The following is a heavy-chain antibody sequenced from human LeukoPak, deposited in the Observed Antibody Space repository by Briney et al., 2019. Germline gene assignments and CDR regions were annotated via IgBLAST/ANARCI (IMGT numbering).Heavy chain of an antibody. J-gene: IGHJ4*02. CDR1: GFTFSSYS. CDR2: ISSSSSTI. D-gene: IGHD3-22*01. V-gene: IGHV3-48*01. CDR3: VRGKNPGDYYDSSGLNY. Sequence: GGSLRLSCAASGFTFSSYSMNWVRQAPGKGLEWVSYISSSSSTIYYADSVKGRFTISRDNAKNSLYLQMNSLRAEDTAVYYCVRGKNPGDYYDSSGLNYWGQGTLVTVSS.